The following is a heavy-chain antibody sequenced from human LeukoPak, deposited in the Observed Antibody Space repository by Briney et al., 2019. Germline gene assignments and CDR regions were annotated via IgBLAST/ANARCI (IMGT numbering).Heavy chain of an antibody. D-gene: IGHD3-10*01. CDR2: INHSGST. V-gene: IGHV4-34*01. Sequence: SETLSLTCAVYGGSFSGYYWSWIRQPPGKGLEWIGEINHSGSTNYNPSLKSRVTISVDTTKNQLSLKLSSVTAADTAVYYCARGTDYYGSGSYYNLLGFFDYWGQGTLVTVSS. J-gene: IGHJ4*02. CDR3: ARGTDYYGSGSYYNLLGFFDY. CDR1: GGSFSGYY.